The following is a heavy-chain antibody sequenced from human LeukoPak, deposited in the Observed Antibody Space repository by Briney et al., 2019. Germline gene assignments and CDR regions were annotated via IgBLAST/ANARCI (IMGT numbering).Heavy chain of an antibody. CDR2: VVPIFGTT. CDR1: GGTFSNYA. Sequence: SVKVSCKTSGGTFSNYAFTWVRQAPGQGLEWMGGVVPIFGTTTYAENFRDRLTITADTSASSLYMELSSLRSEDTAVYFCARGPQSYGDYVTFDIWGQGTLVTVSS. CDR3: ARGPQSYGDYVTFDI. D-gene: IGHD4-17*01. V-gene: IGHV1-69*06. J-gene: IGHJ3*02.